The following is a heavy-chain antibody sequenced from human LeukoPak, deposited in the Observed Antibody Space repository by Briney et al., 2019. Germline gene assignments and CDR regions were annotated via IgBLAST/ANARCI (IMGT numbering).Heavy chain of an antibody. CDR2: GGSGGST. Sequence: GGSLRLSCTASGFTFGDYAMSWFRQAPGKGLEWVSYGGSGGSTYYADSVKGRFTVSRDNSKSTLYLQMNSLTAEDTAVYYCAKMRGQYYHSYYMDAWGKGTTVTVSS. J-gene: IGHJ6*03. CDR3: AKMRGQYYHSYYMDA. CDR1: GFTFGDYA. V-gene: IGHV3-23*01.